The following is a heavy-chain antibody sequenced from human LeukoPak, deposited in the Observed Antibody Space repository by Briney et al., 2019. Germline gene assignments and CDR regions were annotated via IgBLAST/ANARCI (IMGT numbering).Heavy chain of an antibody. CDR2: INWNGGST. CDR1: GFTFDDYG. V-gene: IGHV3-20*04. D-gene: IGHD3-22*01. Sequence: PGGSLRLSCAASGFTFDDYGMSWVRQAPRKGLEWVSGINWNGGSTGYADSVKGRFTISRDNAKNSLYLQMNSPRAEDTALYYCARDGIRVLSYYYDSSGSFDYWGQGTLVTVSS. CDR3: ARDGIRVLSYYYDSSGSFDY. J-gene: IGHJ4*02.